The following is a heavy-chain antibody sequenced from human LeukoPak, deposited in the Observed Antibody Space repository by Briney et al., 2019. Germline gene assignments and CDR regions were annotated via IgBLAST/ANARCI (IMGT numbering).Heavy chain of an antibody. Sequence: GESLKISCKGSGYSFTSYWIGWVRQMPGKGLEWMGIIYPGDSDTRYSPSFQGQVTISADKSISTAYLQWSSLKASDTAMYYCAGGRITVVRGVIYGMDVWGQGTTVTVSS. J-gene: IGHJ6*02. V-gene: IGHV5-51*01. D-gene: IGHD3-10*01. CDR1: GYSFTSYW. CDR2: IYPGDSDT. CDR3: AGGRITVVRGVIYGMDV.